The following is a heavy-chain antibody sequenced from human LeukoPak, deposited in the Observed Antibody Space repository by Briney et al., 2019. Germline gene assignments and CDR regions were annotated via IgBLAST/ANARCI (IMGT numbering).Heavy chain of an antibody. Sequence: SETLSLTCAVYGGSFSGYYWSWIRQPPGKGLEWIGEINHSGSTNYNPSLKSRVTISVDTSKDQFSLKLSSVTAADTAVYYCARPRRMTYYYDSSGYSGGYYFDYWGQGTLVTVSS. V-gene: IGHV4-34*01. CDR2: INHSGST. CDR3: ARPRRMTYYYDSSGYSGGYYFDY. CDR1: GGSFSGYY. D-gene: IGHD3-22*01. J-gene: IGHJ4*02.